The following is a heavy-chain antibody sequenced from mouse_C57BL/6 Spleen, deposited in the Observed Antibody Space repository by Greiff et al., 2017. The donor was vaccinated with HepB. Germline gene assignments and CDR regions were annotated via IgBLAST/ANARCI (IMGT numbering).Heavy chain of an antibody. V-gene: IGHV3-6*01. CDR3: ARDPYDYYFDY. Sequence: EVQLVESGPGLVKPSQSLSLTCSVTGYSITSGYYWNWIRQFPGNKLEWMGYISYDGSNNYNPSLKNRISITRDTSKNQFFLKLNSVTTEDTATYYCARDPYDYYFDYWGQGTTLTVSS. J-gene: IGHJ2*01. D-gene: IGHD2-4*01. CDR1: GYSITSGYY. CDR2: ISYDGSN.